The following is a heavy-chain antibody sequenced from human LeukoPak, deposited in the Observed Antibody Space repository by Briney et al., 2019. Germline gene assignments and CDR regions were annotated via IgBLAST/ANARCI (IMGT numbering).Heavy chain of an antibody. D-gene: IGHD5-12*01. CDR3: AKGWLRLDY. CDR1: GFTFSSYS. V-gene: IGHV3-48*01. Sequence: GGSLRLSCAASGFTFSSYSMNWVRQAPGKGLEWVSYISSSSSTIYYADSVKGRFTISRDNAKNSLYLQMNSLRAEDTAVYYCAKGWLRLDYWGQGTLVTVSS. CDR2: ISSSSSTI. J-gene: IGHJ4*02.